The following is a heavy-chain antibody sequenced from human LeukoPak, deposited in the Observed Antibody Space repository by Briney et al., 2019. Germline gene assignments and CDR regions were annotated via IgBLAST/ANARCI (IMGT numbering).Heavy chain of an antibody. CDR1: GFTFGNFA. Sequence: GGSLRLSCAASGFTFGNFAMSWVRHVPEKGLEWVSTVKGGGAGAHYADSVKGRFTISRDNSRNTLYMEMNSLRAEDTAVYFCAKASSSCGNDAFDIWGQGTKVTVSS. CDR3: AKASSSCGNDAFDI. V-gene: IGHV3-23*01. J-gene: IGHJ3*02. D-gene: IGHD5-18*01. CDR2: VKGGGAGA.